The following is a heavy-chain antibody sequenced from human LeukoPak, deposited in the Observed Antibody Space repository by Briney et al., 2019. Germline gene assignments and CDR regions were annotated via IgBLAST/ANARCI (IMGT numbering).Heavy chain of an antibody. Sequence: GGSLRLSCAASGFTFSSYWMSWVRQAPGKGLEWVANIKEDGSRKYYVDSVKGRFTISRDNAKKSLYLQMNSLRAEDTAVYYCARDGVTSSVVYWGQGTLVIVSS. CDR2: IKEDGSRK. CDR1: GFTFSSYW. V-gene: IGHV3-7*01. J-gene: IGHJ4*02. D-gene: IGHD2-21*02. CDR3: ARDGVTSSVVY.